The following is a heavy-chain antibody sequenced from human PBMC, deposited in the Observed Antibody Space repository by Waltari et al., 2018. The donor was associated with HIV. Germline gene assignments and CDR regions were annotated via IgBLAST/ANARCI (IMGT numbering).Heavy chain of an antibody. D-gene: IGHD2-21*01. V-gene: IGHV3-23*01. CDR2: ISGSVSTT. CDR1: GFTFSSYA. Sequence: EVQLLESGGGLVQPGGSLRLSCAASGFTFSSYAMSWVRQAPGKELQGVSIISGSVSTTYAAYSVNGRVTISRDNSENTLYLQINSLRAEDTAVYYCAKGAFDMVVVSALDSWGHGTLVTVSS. CDR3: AKGAFDMVVVSALDS. J-gene: IGHJ5*01.